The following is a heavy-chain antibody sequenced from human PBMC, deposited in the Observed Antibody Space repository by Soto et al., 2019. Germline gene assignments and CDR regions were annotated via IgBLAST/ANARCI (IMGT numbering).Heavy chain of an antibody. J-gene: IGHJ6*02. D-gene: IGHD2-15*01. CDR3: AMGGLYYYYGMDV. CDR1: GFTFSSYA. V-gene: IGHV3-23*01. CDR2: ISGSGGST. Sequence: GGSLRLSCAASGFTFSSYAMSWVRQAPGKGLEWVSAISGSGGSTYYADSVKGRFTISRDNSKNTLYLQMNSLRAEDTAVYYCAMGGLYYYYGMDVWGQGTTVTVSS.